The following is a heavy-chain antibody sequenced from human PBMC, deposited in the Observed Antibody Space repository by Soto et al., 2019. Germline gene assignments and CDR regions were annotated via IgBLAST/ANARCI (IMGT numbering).Heavy chain of an antibody. CDR2: IYYSGST. V-gene: IGHV4-39*01. D-gene: IGHD3-3*01. Sequence: SETLSLTCTVSGGSISSSSYYWGWIRQPPGKGLEWIGSIYYSGSTYYNPSLKSRVTISVDTSKNQFSLKLSSVTAADTAVYYCARLRPDITIFGVVIGDNFDYWGQGTLVTVSS. J-gene: IGHJ4*02. CDR3: ARLRPDITIFGVVIGDNFDY. CDR1: GGSISSSSYY.